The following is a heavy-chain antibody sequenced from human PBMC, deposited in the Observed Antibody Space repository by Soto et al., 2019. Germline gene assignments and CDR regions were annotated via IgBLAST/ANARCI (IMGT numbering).Heavy chain of an antibody. CDR2: ISGSGRNK. Sequence: VQLLESGGGLVQPGGSLRLSCAASGFTYSNYAMSWVRQAPGEGLEWVSTISGSGRNKYYADSVKGRFTISRDSSKSTLYLEMNSLRAEDTAIYYCAREFLTTFSFDYWGQGTLVTVSS. J-gene: IGHJ4*02. CDR1: GFTYSNYA. V-gene: IGHV3-23*01. D-gene: IGHD1-1*01. CDR3: AREFLTTFSFDY.